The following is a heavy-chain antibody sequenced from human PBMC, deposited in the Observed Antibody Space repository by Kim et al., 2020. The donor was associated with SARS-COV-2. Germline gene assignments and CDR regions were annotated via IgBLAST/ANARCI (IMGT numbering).Heavy chain of an antibody. Sequence: TNYSPSFQGHVTISADKSISTAYLQWSSLKASDTAMYYCARHGPGASFDYWGQGTLVTVSS. J-gene: IGHJ4*02. CDR3: ARHGPGASFDY. D-gene: IGHD1-26*01. V-gene: IGHV5-10-1*01. CDR2: T.